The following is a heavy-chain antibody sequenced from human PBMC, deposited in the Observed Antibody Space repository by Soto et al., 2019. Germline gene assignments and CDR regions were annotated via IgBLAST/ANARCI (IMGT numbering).Heavy chain of an antibody. CDR3: AKRSSSSTFDY. D-gene: IGHD6-6*01. Sequence: EVQLLESGGGLVQPGESLRLSCAASGFTFSSYAMSWVRQAPGKGLEWVSVISGSDDSTYYADSVKGRFTISRDNSKNTLYLKMNSLRAEDTAVYYWAKRSSSSTFDYWGQGTLVTVSS. CDR2: ISGSDDST. J-gene: IGHJ4*02. V-gene: IGHV3-23*01. CDR1: GFTFSSYA.